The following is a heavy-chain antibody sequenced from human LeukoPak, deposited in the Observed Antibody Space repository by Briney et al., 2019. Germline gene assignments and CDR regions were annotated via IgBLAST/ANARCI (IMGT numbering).Heavy chain of an antibody. D-gene: IGHD3-3*01. CDR1: GGSISSSSYY. Sequence: SETLSLTCTVSGGSISSSSYYWGWLRQPPGKGLEWIGSIYYSGSTYYNPSLKSRVTISVDTSKNQFSLKLSSVTAADTAVYYCARGTTYYDFWSGYLDPQSGDAFDIWGQGTMVTVSS. CDR3: ARGTTYYDFWSGYLDPQSGDAFDI. CDR2: IYYSGST. J-gene: IGHJ3*02. V-gene: IGHV4-39*01.